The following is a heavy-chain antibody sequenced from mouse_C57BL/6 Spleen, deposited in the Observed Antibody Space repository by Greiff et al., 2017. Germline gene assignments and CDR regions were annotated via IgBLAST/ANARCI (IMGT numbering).Heavy chain of an antibody. CDR2: INPSTGGT. CDR1: GYSFTGYY. J-gene: IGHJ2*01. CDR3: ARGGAQSTCDY. D-gene: IGHD3-2*02. Sequence: VQLQQSGPELVKPGASVKISCKASGYSFTGYYMNWVKQSPEKSLEWIGEINPSTGGTTYNQKFKAKATLTVDKSSSTAYMQLKSLTSEDSAVYYCARGGAQSTCDYWGQGTTLTVSS. V-gene: IGHV1-42*01.